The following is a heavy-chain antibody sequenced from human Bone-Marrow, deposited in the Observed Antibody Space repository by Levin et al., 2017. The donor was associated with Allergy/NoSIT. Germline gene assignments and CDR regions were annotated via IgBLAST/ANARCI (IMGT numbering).Heavy chain of an antibody. J-gene: IGHJ3*02. CDR3: AKGLPIRGGDAFDI. CDR2: IYYSGQT. D-gene: IGHD3-10*01. Sequence: KTSETLSLTCTVSGSYSWSWIRQPPGKGLEWIGHIYYSGQTHYNPSLKSRVTISVDKSETQFSLKLTSATAADTAVYYCAKGLPIRGGDAFDIWGQGTMVTVSS. V-gene: IGHV4-30-2*01. CDR1: GSYS.